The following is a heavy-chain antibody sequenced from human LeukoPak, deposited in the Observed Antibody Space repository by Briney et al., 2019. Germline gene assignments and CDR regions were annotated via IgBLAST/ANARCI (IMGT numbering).Heavy chain of an antibody. Sequence: GGSLRLSCAVSGFTFTTYGMHWVRQAPGKGLEWVSSISSSSSYIYYADSVKGRFTISRHNAKNSLYLQMNSLRAEDTAVYYCARAYSGTYGLGYYYMDVWGKGTTVTISS. D-gene: IGHD1-26*01. CDR3: ARAYSGTYGLGYYYMDV. J-gene: IGHJ6*03. CDR1: GFTFTTYG. V-gene: IGHV3-21*01. CDR2: ISSSSSYI.